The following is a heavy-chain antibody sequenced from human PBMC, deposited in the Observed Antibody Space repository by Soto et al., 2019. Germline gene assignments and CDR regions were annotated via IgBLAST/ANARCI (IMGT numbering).Heavy chain of an antibody. J-gene: IGHJ5*02. CDR3: ARKWGRERWAFDP. CDR1: DGSISSYY. V-gene: IGHV4-59*01. Sequence: SETLSLTCTFSDGSISSYYWSWIRQPPGKGLEWIGYIYYSGSTNYNPSLKSQVTISVDTSKNQFSLELSSVTAADTAVYYCARKWGRERWAFDPWGQGTLVTVSS. D-gene: IGHD1-1*01. CDR2: IYYSGST.